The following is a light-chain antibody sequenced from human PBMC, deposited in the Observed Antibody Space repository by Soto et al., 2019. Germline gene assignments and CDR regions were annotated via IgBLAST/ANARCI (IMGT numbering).Light chain of an antibody. CDR3: SSYTSSDSDV. Sequence: QSALTQPASVSGSPGQSITISCTGTSSDVGAYNYLSWYQQHPGKAPKVIIYEVTNRPSGVSSRFSGSKSGNTASLTISGLQAEDEADYYCSSYTSSDSDVFGTGTKLTVL. CDR2: EVT. V-gene: IGLV2-14*01. CDR1: SSDVGAYNY. J-gene: IGLJ1*01.